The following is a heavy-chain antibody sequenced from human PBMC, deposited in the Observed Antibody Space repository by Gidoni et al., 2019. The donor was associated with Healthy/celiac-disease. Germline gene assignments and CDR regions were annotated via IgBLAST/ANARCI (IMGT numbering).Heavy chain of an antibody. Sequence: EVQLVESGGGLVQPGGSLKLSCAASGFTFSGSAMHWVRQASGKGLEWVGRIRSKANSYATAYAASVKGRFTISRDDSKNTAYLQMNSLKTEDTAVYYCTSTRHYYGMDVWGQGTTVTVSS. V-gene: IGHV3-73*01. CDR1: GFTFSGSA. J-gene: IGHJ6*02. CDR2: IRSKANSYAT. CDR3: TSTRHYYGMDV.